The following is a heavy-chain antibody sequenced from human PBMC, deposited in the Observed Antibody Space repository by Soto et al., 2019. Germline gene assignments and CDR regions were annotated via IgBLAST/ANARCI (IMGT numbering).Heavy chain of an antibody. CDR1: GFTFSSYW. CDR3: ARVSGSCDY. CDR2: IKQDGSDN. V-gene: IGHV3-7*04. D-gene: IGHD1-26*01. Sequence: EVQLVESGGGLVQPGGSLRLSCTASGFTFSSYWMSWVRQAPGKGLEWVANIKQDGSDNYYVDSVKGRFTISRDNAKNSLYLHMNSRKADDTAVYYCARVSGSCDYWGQGTLVTVSS. J-gene: IGHJ4*02.